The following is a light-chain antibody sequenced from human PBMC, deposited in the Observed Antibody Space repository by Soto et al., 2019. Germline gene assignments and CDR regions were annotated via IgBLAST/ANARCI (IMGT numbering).Light chain of an antibody. CDR3: SSYAGSNIVV. J-gene: IGLJ2*01. CDR1: SGDVGGYNY. V-gene: IGLV2-8*01. CDR2: EVS. Sequence: QSALTQPPSASGSPGQSVTISCTGTSGDVGGYNYVSWYQQHPGKAPKLMIYEVSKRPSGVPDRFSGSKSDNTASLTVSGLQAEDEADYYCSSYAGSNIVVFGGGTQLTVL.